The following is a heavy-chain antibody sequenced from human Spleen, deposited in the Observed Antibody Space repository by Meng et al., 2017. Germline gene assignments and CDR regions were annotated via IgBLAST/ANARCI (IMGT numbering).Heavy chain of an antibody. CDR2: IYYSGST. CDR3: ARGPTTMAHDFDY. CDR1: GGSISSGGYY. Sequence: VQLQESGPGLVKPSQTLSLTCTVSGGSISSGGYYWSWIRQHPGKGLEWIGYIYYSGSTYYNPSLKSRVTISVDTSQNNLSLKLSSVTAADSAVYYCARGPTTMAHDFDYWGQGTLVTVSS. V-gene: IGHV4-31*03. D-gene: IGHD4-11*01. J-gene: IGHJ4*02.